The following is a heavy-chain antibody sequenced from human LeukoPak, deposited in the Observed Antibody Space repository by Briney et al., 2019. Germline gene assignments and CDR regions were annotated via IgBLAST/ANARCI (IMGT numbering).Heavy chain of an antibody. CDR1: GSPFSSYS. Sequence: GSLRLSCAASGSPFSSYSMNWVRQAPGKGLEWVSSISSSSSYIYYADSVKGRFTISRGNARNSLYLQTNSLRAEDTAVYYCARDSVGPFRRSPTNAFDVWGQGTMVTVSS. CDR2: ISSSSSYI. J-gene: IGHJ3*01. V-gene: IGHV3-21*01. CDR3: ARDSVGPFRRSPTNAFDV. D-gene: IGHD4-23*01.